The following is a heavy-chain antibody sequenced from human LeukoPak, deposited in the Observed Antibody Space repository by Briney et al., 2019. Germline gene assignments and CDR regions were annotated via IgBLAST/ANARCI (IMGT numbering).Heavy chain of an antibody. J-gene: IGHJ3*02. CDR1: GASMNRGDYY. Sequence: SQTLSLTCSVSGASMNRGDYYWSWIRQPPGKGLEWIGYIYYSGNTYYNSSLKSRVTISVDTSKNQFSLKLSSVAAADTAVYYCARGTDTQTYYYGSGTYYFDAFDIWGQGTMVTVSS. CDR2: IYYSGNT. V-gene: IGHV4-30-4*01. D-gene: IGHD3-10*01. CDR3: ARGTDTQTYYYGSGTYYFDAFDI.